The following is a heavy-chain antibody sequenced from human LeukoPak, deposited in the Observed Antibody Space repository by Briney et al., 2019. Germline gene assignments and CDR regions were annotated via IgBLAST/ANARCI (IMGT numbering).Heavy chain of an antibody. CDR2: ISSSGSTI. J-gene: IGHJ4*02. D-gene: IGHD5-24*01. Sequence: LSLTCTVSGGSISSYYWSWIRQPPGKGLEWVSYISSSGSTIYYADSVKGRFTISRDNAKNSLYLQMNSLRAEDTAVYYCARDLEMATITGIYDYWGQGTLVTVSS. V-gene: IGHV3-11*01. CDR3: ARDLEMATITGIYDY. CDR1: GGSISSYY.